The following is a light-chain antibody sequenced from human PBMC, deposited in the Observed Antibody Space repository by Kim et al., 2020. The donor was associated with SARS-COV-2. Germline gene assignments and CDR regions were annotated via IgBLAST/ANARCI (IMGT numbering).Light chain of an antibody. CDR2: EDH. V-gene: IGLV6-57*01. CDR3: QSYDDNIWV. CDR1: SGSIVRDF. Sequence: GKTVIISCTRSSGSIVRDFVQWFQQRRGSHPTTLIYEDHKRPSGVPDRFSGSVDSSSNSASLTISGLRTEDEADYYCQSYDDNIWVFGGGTQLTVL. J-gene: IGLJ3*02.